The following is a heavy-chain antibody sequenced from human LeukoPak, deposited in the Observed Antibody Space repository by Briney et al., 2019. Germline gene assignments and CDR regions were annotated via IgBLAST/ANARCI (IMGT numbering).Heavy chain of an antibody. CDR1: AYTFIGYY. V-gene: IGHV1-2*02. Sequence: ASVKVSCKASAYTFIGYYLHWVRQAPGQGPEWMGWIDPNTGDISTAQRFQGRVTMTSDRSISTAYMALSRLTSDDTALYYCARRSRNGLDAFDIWGQGTMVTVSS. D-gene: IGHD2-8*01. J-gene: IGHJ3*02. CDR3: ARRSRNGLDAFDI. CDR2: IDPNTGDI.